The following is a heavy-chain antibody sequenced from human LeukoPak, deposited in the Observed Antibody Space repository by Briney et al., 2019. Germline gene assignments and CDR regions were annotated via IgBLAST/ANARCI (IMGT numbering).Heavy chain of an antibody. V-gene: IGHV4-59*12. CDR3: ARTGGSSWLIAHWFDP. D-gene: IGHD6-13*01. J-gene: IGHJ5*02. CDR1: GGSISSYY. Sequence: SETLSLTCTVSGGSISSYYWSWIRQPPGKGLEWIGYIYYSGSTNYNPSLKSRVTISVDTSKNQFSLQLNSVTPEDTAVYYCARTGGSSWLIAHWFDPWGQGTLVTVSS. CDR2: IYYSGST.